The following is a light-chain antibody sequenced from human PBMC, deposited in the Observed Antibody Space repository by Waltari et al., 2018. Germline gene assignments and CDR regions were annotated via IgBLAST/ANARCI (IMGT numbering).Light chain of an antibody. J-gene: IGLJ2*01. CDR1: GSNIAAGYD. CDR2: GNS. Sequence: QSALTQPPSVSGAPVQRVAISCTGRGSNIAAGYDVHWYQQFPGTAPTLPLNGNSNRPSGVPDRSSASKTGTSASLAITGLQAEDEADYYCQSYDRSLSVVFGGGTKLTVL. V-gene: IGLV1-40*01. CDR3: QSYDRSLSVV.